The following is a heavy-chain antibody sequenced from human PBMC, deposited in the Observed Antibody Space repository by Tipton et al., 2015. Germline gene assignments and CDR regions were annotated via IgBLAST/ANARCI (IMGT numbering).Heavy chain of an antibody. V-gene: IGHV3-30*18. Sequence: SLRLSCAASRFTFNKYNMHWVRQAPGKGLEWVAFISYAGSDKYYGDSVKGRFTVSRDNSKDTLYLEMNSLRTDDTAVYYCAKHGGYDTGGSFFYYNGMDVWGQGTTVTVSS. CDR2: ISYAGSDK. CDR3: AKHGGYDTGGSFFYYNGMDV. J-gene: IGHJ6*02. CDR1: RFTFNKYN. D-gene: IGHD3-22*01.